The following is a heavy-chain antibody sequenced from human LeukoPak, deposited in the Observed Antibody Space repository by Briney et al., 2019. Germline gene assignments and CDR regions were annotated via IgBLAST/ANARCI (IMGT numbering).Heavy chain of an antibody. J-gene: IGHJ3*01. CDR3: ARDKAIKDAFDL. V-gene: IGHV3-21*01. D-gene: IGHD2-2*01. CDR1: GFTFSSYS. CDR2: ISSSSSYI. Sequence: GGSLRLSCAASGFTFSSYSMNWVRQAPGKGLEWASSISSSSSYIYYADSVKGRFTISRDNAKNSLYLQMNNLRAEDTAVYYCARDKAIKDAFDLWGQGTMVTVSS.